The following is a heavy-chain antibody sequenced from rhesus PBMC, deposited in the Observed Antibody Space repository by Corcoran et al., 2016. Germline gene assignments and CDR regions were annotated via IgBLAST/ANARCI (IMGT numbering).Heavy chain of an antibody. V-gene: IGHV4-106*01. CDR3: AREGAGTALFFD. J-gene: IGHJ4*01. D-gene: IGHD1-20*01. CDR2: IYGSGGGT. Sequence: QVQLQESGPGLVKPSETLSLTCAVSGGSISDDYYWSWIRQPPGKGLEWIGYIYGSGGGTNYNPSLMNRVTISIDTSKNQFSLKLSSVTAADTAVYYCAREGAGTALFFDWGQGVLVTVSS. CDR1: GGSISDDYY.